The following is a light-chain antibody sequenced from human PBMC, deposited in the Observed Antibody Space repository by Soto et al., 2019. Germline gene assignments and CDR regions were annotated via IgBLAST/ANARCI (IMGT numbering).Light chain of an antibody. CDR3: QQYESSPTGIT. V-gene: IGKV3-20*01. Sequence: EIVLTQFPDTLSLSPGERATLSCRASQTISANSVAWYQQKPGQAPGLVIDSGSERAVGIPDRFRGSGSGNDFTLRISRLEPEDFASYYCQQYESSPTGITFGGGTRVEI. CDR2: SGS. J-gene: IGKJ4*01. CDR1: QTISANS.